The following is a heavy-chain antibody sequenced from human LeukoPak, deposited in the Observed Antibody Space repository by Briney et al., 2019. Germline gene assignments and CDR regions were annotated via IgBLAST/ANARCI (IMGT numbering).Heavy chain of an antibody. CDR1: GGSISSSTYY. V-gene: IGHV4-39*01. CDR2: IYYSGST. CDR3: ARTGGTIGYYYYHMDV. Sequence: SETLSLTCTVSGGSISSSTYYWGWLRQPPGKGLEWIGSIYYSGSTYYNPSLKSRVTISVDTSKNQFSLKLRSVTAGDTAVYYCARTGGTIGYYYYHMDVWGKGTTVTVSS. D-gene: IGHD1-7*01. J-gene: IGHJ6*03.